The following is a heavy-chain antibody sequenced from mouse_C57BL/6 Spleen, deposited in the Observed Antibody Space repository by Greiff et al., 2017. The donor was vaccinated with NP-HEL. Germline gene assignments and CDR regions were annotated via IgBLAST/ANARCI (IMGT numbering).Heavy chain of an antibody. CDR1: GISITTGNYR. CDR2: IYYSGTI. V-gene: IGHV3-5*01. J-gene: IGHJ2*01. CDR3: AREGGYGYFDY. D-gene: IGHD2-2*01. Sequence: EVKLVESGPGLVKPSQTVFLTCTVTGISITTGNYRWSWIRQFPGNKLEWIGYIYYSGTITYTPSLTSRTTITRDTPKNQFFLEMNSLTAEYTATYYCAREGGYGYFDYWGQGTTLTVSS.